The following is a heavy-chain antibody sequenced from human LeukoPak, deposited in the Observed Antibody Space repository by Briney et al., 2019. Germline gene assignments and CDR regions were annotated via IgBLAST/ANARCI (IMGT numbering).Heavy chain of an antibody. V-gene: IGHV1-18*01. J-gene: IGHJ4*02. CDR1: GYTFNTYG. CDR3: ARGGLSGIYGIDY. CDR2: ISPYNGDT. Sequence: ASVKVSCRASGYTFNTYGVTWVRQVPGQGFEWMGWISPYNGDTNYAQKFQGRVTMTTDTLTSTVFMEQRSLRSDDTAVYFCARGGLSGIYGIDYWGQGTLVTVSS. D-gene: IGHD1-26*01.